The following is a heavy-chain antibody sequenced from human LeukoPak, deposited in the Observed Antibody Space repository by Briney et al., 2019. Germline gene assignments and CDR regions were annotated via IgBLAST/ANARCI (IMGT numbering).Heavy chain of an antibody. Sequence: GGSLRLSCPASGFTFSSYSMNWVRQAPGKGLEWVSSISSSSSYIYYADSVKGRFTISRDNAKNSLYLQMNSLRAEDTAVYYCARDLIPNTGSSNYWGQGTLVTVSS. D-gene: IGHD6-13*01. CDR1: GFTFSSYS. J-gene: IGHJ4*02. V-gene: IGHV3-21*01. CDR2: ISSSSSYI. CDR3: ARDLIPNTGSSNY.